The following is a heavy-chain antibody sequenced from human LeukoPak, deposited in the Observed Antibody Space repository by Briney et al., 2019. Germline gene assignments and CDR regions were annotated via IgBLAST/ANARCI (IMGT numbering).Heavy chain of an antibody. Sequence: GGSLRLSCAASGFTFSEFWMSWVRQAPGKGLQWVAHIKDDGTEKYYLDSVKGRFTIARADAKNSLYLQMNSLRAEDTSLYYCVRAGWELDYWGQGTPVTVSS. V-gene: IGHV3-7*01. CDR1: GFTFSEFW. J-gene: IGHJ4*02. D-gene: IGHD4-23*01. CDR2: IKDDGTEK. CDR3: VRAGWELDY.